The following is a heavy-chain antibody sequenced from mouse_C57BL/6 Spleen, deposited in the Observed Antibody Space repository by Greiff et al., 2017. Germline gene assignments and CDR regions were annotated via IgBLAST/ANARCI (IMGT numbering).Heavy chain of an antibody. D-gene: IGHD1-1*01. CDR2: IYPGDGDT. V-gene: IGHV1-82*01. CDR3: ARPLTAYYAMDY. J-gene: IGHJ4*01. CDR1: GYAFSSSW. Sequence: QVQLQQSGPELVKPGASVKISCKASGYAFSSSWMNWVKQRPGKGLEWIGRIYPGDGDTNYNGKFKGKATLTADKSSSTAYMQLSGLTSEDSAVYFCARPLTAYYAMDYWGQGTSVTVSS.